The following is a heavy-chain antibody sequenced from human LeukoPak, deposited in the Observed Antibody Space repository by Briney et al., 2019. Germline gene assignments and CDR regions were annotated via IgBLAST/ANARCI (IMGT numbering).Heavy chain of an antibody. D-gene: IGHD3-10*02. Sequence: GGSLRLSCEASGFSFPYGMSWVRQAPGKGLEWVSAISGSGGSTYYADFVKGRFTISRDNAKNSLYLQMNSLRAEDTAVYYCAELGITMIGGVWGKGTTVTISS. CDR3: AELGITMIGGV. CDR1: GFSFPYG. CDR2: ISGSGGST. V-gene: IGHV3-23*01. J-gene: IGHJ6*04.